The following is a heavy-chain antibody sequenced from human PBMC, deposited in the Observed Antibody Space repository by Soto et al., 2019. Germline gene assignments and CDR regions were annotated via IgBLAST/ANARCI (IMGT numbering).Heavy chain of an antibody. Sequence: PGGALRLPCAASGFTFSSYAMHWVRQAPGKGLEWVAVISYDGSNKYYADSVKGRFTISRDNSKNTLYLQMNSLRAEDTAVYYCSSDRGVRIIMIVHPPNAIDFRGKGTLVT. D-gene: IGHD3-22*01. CDR3: SSDRGVRIIMIVHPPNAIDF. CDR2: ISYDGSNK. V-gene: IGHV3-30-3*01. CDR1: GFTFSSYA. J-gene: IGHJ3*01.